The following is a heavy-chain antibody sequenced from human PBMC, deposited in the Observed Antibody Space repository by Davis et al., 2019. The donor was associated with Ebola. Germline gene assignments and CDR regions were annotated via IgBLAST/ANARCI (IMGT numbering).Heavy chain of an antibody. J-gene: IGHJ6*03. V-gene: IGHV1-2*04. D-gene: IGHD3-3*01. Sequence: ASVKVSCKASGYTFTGYYMHWVRQAPGQGLEWMGWINPNSGGTNYAQKFQGWVTMTRDTSISTAYMELSRLRSDDTAVYYCARGMEGSYDFWSGYSDYYYYYYMDVWGKGTTVTVSS. CDR3: ARGMEGSYDFWSGYSDYYYYYYMDV. CDR1: GYTFTGYY. CDR2: INPNSGGT.